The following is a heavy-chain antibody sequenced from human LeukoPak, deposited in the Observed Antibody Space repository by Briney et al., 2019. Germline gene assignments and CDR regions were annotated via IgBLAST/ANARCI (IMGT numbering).Heavy chain of an antibody. Sequence: PGGSLRLSCAASGFTFSSYGMHWVRQAPGKGLEWVAVISYDGSNKYYADSVKGRFTISRDNSKNTLCLQMNSLRAEDTAVYYCAKDQGKWELLRLLDYWGQGTLVTVSS. CDR1: GFTFSSYG. CDR2: ISYDGSNK. D-gene: IGHD1-26*01. V-gene: IGHV3-30*18. CDR3: AKDQGKWELLRLLDY. J-gene: IGHJ4*02.